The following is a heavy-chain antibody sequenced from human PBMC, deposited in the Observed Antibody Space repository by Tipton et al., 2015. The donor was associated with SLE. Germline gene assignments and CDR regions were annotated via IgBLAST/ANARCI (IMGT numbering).Heavy chain of an antibody. CDR2: IKSKTDGGTT. CDR3: TTPGRGYSYDDAFDI. D-gene: IGHD5-18*01. CDR1: GFTFSNAW. V-gene: IGHV3-15*01. J-gene: IGHJ3*02. Sequence: SLRLSCAASGFTFSNAWMSWVRQAPGKGLEWVGRIKSKTDGGTTDYAAPVKGRFTISRDDSKNTLYLQMNSLKTEDTAVYYCTTPGRGYSYDDAFDIWGQRTMVTVSS.